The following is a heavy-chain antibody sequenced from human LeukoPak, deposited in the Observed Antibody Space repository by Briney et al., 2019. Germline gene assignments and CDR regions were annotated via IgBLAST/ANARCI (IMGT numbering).Heavy chain of an antibody. Sequence: ASVKVSCKASGYTFTDYYMHWVRQAPGQGLEWMGWISPNSGGANYAQKFQGRVTMTRDTSISTAYMELSRLRSDDTAVYYCARDLQTGGMIAFGGVITPGDYWGQGTLVTVSS. J-gene: IGHJ4*02. V-gene: IGHV1-2*02. CDR2: ISPNSGGA. D-gene: IGHD3-16*02. CDR3: ARDLQTGGMIAFGGVITPGDY. CDR1: GYTFTDYY.